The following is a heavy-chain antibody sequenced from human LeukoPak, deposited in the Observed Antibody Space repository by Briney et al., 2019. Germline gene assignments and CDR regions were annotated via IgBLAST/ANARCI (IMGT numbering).Heavy chain of an antibody. CDR2: ISSSGSTI. J-gene: IGHJ4*02. D-gene: IGHD6-13*01. CDR1: GFTFSSYE. CDR3: ARDAQSIAAEIDY. Sequence: PGGSLRLSCAASGFTFSSYEMNWVRQAPGKGMERISYISSSGSTIYYADSVKGRFTFSRDNAKNSLYLQMNSLRAEDTAVYYCARDAQSIAAEIDYWGQGTLVTVSS. V-gene: IGHV3-48*03.